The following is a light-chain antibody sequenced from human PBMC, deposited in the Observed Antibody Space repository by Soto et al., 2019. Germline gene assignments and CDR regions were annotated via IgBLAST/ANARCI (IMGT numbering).Light chain of an antibody. V-gene: IGKV3-15*01. CDR3: QQYNNWPRVT. CDR2: GAS. Sequence: EIVLTQSPATLSVSPGERATLSCRASQSVSSSLAWYQQKPGQAPRLLIYGASTRATGMPARFSGGGSGTEFTLTISSLQSEDFAVYYCQQYNNWPRVTFCPGTKVDIK. J-gene: IGKJ3*01. CDR1: QSVSSS.